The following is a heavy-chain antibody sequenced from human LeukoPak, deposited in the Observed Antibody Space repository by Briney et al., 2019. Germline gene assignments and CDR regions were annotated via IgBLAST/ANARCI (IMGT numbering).Heavy chain of an antibody. Sequence: PGGSLRLSCAASGFTLGRYWMSWVRQAPGKSLEWLAHINENGSEQYYVDSVKGRFTISRDNARNSLSLQMNSLRVGDTAIYYCARSYCSGDNCYDPDYWGQGTLVTVSS. V-gene: IGHV3-7*01. CDR2: INENGSEQ. CDR3: ARSYCSGDNCYDPDY. CDR1: GFTLGRYW. J-gene: IGHJ4*03. D-gene: IGHD2-15*01.